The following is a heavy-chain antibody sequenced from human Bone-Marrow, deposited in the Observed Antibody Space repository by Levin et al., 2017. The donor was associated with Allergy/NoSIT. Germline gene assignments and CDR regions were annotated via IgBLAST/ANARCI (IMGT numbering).Heavy chain of an antibody. CDR2: IYTSGST. Sequence: PSETLSLTCTVSGGSISSYYWSWIRQPAGKGLEWIGRIYTSGSTNYNPSLKSRVTMSVDTSKNQFSLKLSSVTAADTAVYYCARGRTVRGVNYFDYWGQGTLVTVSS. V-gene: IGHV4-4*07. J-gene: IGHJ4*02. D-gene: IGHD3-10*01. CDR3: ARGRTVRGVNYFDY. CDR1: GGSISSYY.